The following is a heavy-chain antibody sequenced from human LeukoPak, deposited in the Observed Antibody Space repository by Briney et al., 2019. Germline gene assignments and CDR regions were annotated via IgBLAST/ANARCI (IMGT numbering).Heavy chain of an antibody. Sequence: PSETLSLTCTVSGGSISSYYWSWIRQPPGKGLEWIGYIYYSGSTNYNPSLKSRVTISVDTSKNQFSLKLSSVTAADTAVYYCARATNYGSGSYYTRLSYYFDYWGQGTLVTVSS. D-gene: IGHD3-10*01. CDR2: IYYSGST. J-gene: IGHJ4*02. CDR1: GGSISSYY. CDR3: ARATNYGSGSYYTRLSYYFDY. V-gene: IGHV4-59*12.